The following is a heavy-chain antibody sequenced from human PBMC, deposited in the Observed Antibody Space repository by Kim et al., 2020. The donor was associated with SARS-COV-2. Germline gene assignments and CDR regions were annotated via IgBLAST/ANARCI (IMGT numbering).Heavy chain of an antibody. CDR3: ARDKVRIFGVVGMDG. Sequence: ASVKGRFTISRDNAKNSLHLQMNSLRAEDTDVYYCARDKVRIFGVVGMDGWGQGTTVTVPS. D-gene: IGHD3-3*01. V-gene: IGHV3-21*01. J-gene: IGHJ6*02.